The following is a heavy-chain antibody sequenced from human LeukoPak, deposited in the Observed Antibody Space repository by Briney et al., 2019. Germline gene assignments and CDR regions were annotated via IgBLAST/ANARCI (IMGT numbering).Heavy chain of an antibody. D-gene: IGHD3-22*01. V-gene: IGHV4-39*01. Sequence: SETLSLTCTFSGGSISSSSYYWGWIRQPPGKGLEWIGSIYYSGSTYYNPSLKSRVTISVDTSKNQFSLKLSSVTAADTAVYYCASPYYYDSSGYYGYWGQGTLVTVSS. CDR2: IYYSGST. CDR3: ASPYYYDSSGYYGY. CDR1: GGSISSSSYY. J-gene: IGHJ4*02.